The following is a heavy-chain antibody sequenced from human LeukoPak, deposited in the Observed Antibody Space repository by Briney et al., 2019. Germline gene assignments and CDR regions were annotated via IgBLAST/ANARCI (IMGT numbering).Heavy chain of an antibody. CDR3: ARDIAAAENWFDP. V-gene: IGHV1-18*01. Sequence: ASVKVSCKSSVYTFTSYGISWVRQAPGQGLEWMGWISAYNGNTNYAQKLQGRVTMTTDTSTSTAYMELRSLRSDDTAVYYCARDIAAAENWFDPWGQGTLVTVSS. CDR2: ISAYNGNT. CDR1: VYTFTSYG. J-gene: IGHJ5*02. D-gene: IGHD6-13*01.